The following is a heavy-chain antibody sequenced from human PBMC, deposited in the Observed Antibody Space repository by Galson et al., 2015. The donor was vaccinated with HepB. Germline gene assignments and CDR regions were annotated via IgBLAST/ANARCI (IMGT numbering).Heavy chain of an antibody. D-gene: IGHD2-15*01. Sequence: SLRLSCAASGFTISDYGMHWVRQAPGKGLEWVAVLWYDGSNKHYADSVKGRCTISRDNSKNTFHLQMNILRAEATAVYYCARDPGFPSGYYYYMDVWGKGTRSPSP. J-gene: IGHJ6*03. CDR1: GFTISDYG. CDR2: LWYDGSNK. CDR3: ARDPGFPSGYYYYMDV. V-gene: IGHV3-33*01.